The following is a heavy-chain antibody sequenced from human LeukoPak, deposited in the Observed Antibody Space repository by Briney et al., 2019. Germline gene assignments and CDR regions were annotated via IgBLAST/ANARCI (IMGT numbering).Heavy chain of an antibody. CDR2: MNPNSGNT. CDR1: GYTFTSYD. D-gene: IGHD6-19*01. V-gene: IGHV1-8*01. J-gene: IGHJ4*02. Sequence: ASVKVSCKASGYTFTSYDINWVRQATGQGLEWMGWMNPNSGNTGYAQKFQGRVTMTRNTSISTAYMELSSLRSEDTAVYYCARGRPAGQWPVSPHFDYWGRGTLVTVSS. CDR3: ARGRPAGQWPVSPHFDY.